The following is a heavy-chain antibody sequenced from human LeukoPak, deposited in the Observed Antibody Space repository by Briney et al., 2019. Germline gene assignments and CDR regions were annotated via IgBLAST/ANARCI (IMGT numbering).Heavy chain of an antibody. CDR3: ARSNYDILTGYYLDFDY. CDR2: IYTSGST. V-gene: IGHV4-61*02. D-gene: IGHD3-9*01. Sequence: SQTLSLTCTVSGGSISSGSYYWSWIRQPAGTGLEWIGRIYTSGSTNYNPSLKSRVTISVDTPKNQFPLKLSSVTAADTAVYYCARSNYDILTGYYLDFDYWGQGTLVTVSS. J-gene: IGHJ4*02. CDR1: GGSISSGSYY.